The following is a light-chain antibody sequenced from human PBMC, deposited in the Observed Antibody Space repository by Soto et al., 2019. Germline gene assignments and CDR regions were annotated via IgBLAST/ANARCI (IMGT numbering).Light chain of an antibody. CDR1: QSVSSN. CDR2: GAS. V-gene: IGKV3-15*01. Sequence: EIVMTQSPATLSVSPGGSATLSCRASQSVSSNFAWYQQKPGQAPRLLIFGASTRATGIPARFSGSGSGTEFTLTISSLQSEDFAVYYCQQYNNWPRTFGQGTKVEIK. J-gene: IGKJ1*01. CDR3: QQYNNWPRT.